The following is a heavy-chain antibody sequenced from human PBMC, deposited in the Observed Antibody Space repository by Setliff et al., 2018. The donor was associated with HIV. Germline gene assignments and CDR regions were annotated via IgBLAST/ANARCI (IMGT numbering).Heavy chain of an antibody. Sequence: PSETLSLTCTVSGGSISSYYWSWIRQPPGKGLEWIGYIYYSGSTYYNPSLKSRVTISVDTSKNQFSLKLTSVTAADTAIYYCATDTAFLQEGTEFWGQGTLVTVS. D-gene: IGHD5-18*01. J-gene: IGHJ4*02. CDR2: IYYSGST. CDR1: GGSISSYY. V-gene: IGHV4-59*04. CDR3: ATDTAFLQEGTEF.